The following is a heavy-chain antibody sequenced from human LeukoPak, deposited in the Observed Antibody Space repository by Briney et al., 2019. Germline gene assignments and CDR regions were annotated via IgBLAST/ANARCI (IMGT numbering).Heavy chain of an antibody. CDR1: GFTLSSYG. CDR2: ISYDGSNK. D-gene: IGHD1-1*01. CDR3: AKGRLERRLTVLDY. V-gene: IGHV3-30*18. Sequence: PGGSLRLSCAASGFTLSSYGMHWVRQAPGKGLEWVAVISYDGSNKYYADSVKGRFTISRDNSKNTLYLQMNSLRAEDTAVYYCAKGRLERRLTVLDYWGQGTLVTVSS. J-gene: IGHJ4*02.